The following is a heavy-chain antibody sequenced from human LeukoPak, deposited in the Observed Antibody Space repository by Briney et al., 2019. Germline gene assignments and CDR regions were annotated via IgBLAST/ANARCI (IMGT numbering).Heavy chain of an antibody. V-gene: IGHV3-11*01. CDR1: GFIFSDYY. Sequence: PGGSLKLSCAASGFIFSDYYMSWIRQAPGKGLEWISHVSDGGSTKYYADSVKGRFTISRDNDKNSLLLQMDSLRVEDTAIYYCARETGSTWNAPIDYWGQGILVTVSS. J-gene: IGHJ4*02. CDR3: ARETGSTWNAPIDY. D-gene: IGHD6-13*01. CDR2: VSDGGSTK.